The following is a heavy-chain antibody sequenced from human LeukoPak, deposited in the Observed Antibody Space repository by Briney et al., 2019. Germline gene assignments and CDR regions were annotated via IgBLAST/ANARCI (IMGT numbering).Heavy chain of an antibody. J-gene: IGHJ6*03. CDR1: GFTFSSYA. CDR3: AKDLRGNGYYMDV. Sequence: GGSLRLSCAASGFTFSSYAMSWVRQAPGKGLEWVSAISGNGGSTYYADSVKGRFTISRDNSKNTLYLQMNSLRSEDTAVYYCAKDLRGNGYYMDVWGKGTTVTVSS. V-gene: IGHV3-23*01. D-gene: IGHD2-8*01. CDR2: ISGNGGST.